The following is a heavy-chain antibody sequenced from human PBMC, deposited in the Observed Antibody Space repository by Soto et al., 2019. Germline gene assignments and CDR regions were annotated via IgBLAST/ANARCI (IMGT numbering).Heavy chain of an antibody. J-gene: IGHJ3*02. CDR2: IFPADSDA. D-gene: IGHD2-21*01. CDR1: GYIFSSYW. Sequence: EVQVVQSGAEVQKPGEALKISCTGSGYIFSSYWIACVRPMHGKGLEYMWMIFPADSDARYSPSFRGQVSFSVDKAISTAGLQWSSLKASDTAMYSCARHPRGISTGQPNAFDIWGQGTMVT. V-gene: IGHV5-51*01. CDR3: ARHPRGISTGQPNAFDI.